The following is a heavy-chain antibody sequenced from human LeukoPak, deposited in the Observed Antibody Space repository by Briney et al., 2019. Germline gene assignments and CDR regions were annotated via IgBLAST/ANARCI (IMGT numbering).Heavy chain of an antibody. Sequence: SGPALVKPTQTLTLTCTFSGFSLSTSGMCVSWIRQPPGKALEWLARIGWDDDKYYSTSLKTRLTISKDTSKNQVVLTMTNMDPVDTATYYCARILGHYGSGSYYWYGVWDYWGQGTLVTVSS. CDR1: GFSLSTSGMC. CDR3: ARILGHYGSGSYYWYGVWDY. CDR2: IGWDDDK. J-gene: IGHJ4*02. V-gene: IGHV2-70*11. D-gene: IGHD3-22*01.